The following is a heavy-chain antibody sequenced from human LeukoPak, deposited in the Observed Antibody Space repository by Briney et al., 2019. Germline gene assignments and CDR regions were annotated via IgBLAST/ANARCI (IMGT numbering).Heavy chain of an antibody. CDR2: ISGSGGST. D-gene: IGHD3-3*01. Sequence: HTGGSLRLSCAGSGFTFSSYAMSWVRRAPGKGLGWVSAISGSGGSTYYADSVKGRFTISRDNSKNTLYLQMNSLRAEDTAVYYCAKVADLEWFPLDYWGQGTLVTVSS. V-gene: IGHV3-23*01. CDR3: AKVADLEWFPLDY. CDR1: GFTFSSYA. J-gene: IGHJ4*02.